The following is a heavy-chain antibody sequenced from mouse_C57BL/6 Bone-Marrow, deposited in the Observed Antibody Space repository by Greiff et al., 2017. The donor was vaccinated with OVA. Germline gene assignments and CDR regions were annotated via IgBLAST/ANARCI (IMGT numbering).Heavy chain of an antibody. CDR3: ARYSLFPYYGSTCWYFDV. J-gene: IGHJ1*03. Sequence: QVQLQQSGAELVKPGASVKISCKASGYAFSSYWMNWVKQRPGKGLEWIGQIYPGDGDTNYNGKFKGKATLTADKSSSTAYMQLSSLTSEDSAVYFGARYSLFPYYGSTCWYFDVWGTGTTVTVSS. D-gene: IGHD1-1*01. V-gene: IGHV1-80*01. CDR1: GYAFSSYW. CDR2: IYPGDGDT.